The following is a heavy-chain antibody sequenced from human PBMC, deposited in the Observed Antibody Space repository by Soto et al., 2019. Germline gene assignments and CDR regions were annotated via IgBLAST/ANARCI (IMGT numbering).Heavy chain of an antibody. Sequence: SETLSLTCTVSGGSISSGGYYWSWIRQHPGKGLEWIGYIYYSGSTYYNPSLKSRVTISVDTSKNQFSLKLSSVTAADTAVYYCARTMVRKSWFAPWCQGVLVTVSS. V-gene: IGHV4-31*03. CDR2: IYYSGST. J-gene: IGHJ5*02. CDR3: ARTMVRKSWFAP. D-gene: IGHD3-10*01. CDR1: GGSISSGGYY.